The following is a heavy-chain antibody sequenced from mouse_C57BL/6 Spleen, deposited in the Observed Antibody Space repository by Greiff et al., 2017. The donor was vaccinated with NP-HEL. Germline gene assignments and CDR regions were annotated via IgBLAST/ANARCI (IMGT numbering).Heavy chain of an antibody. CDR3: ARDQLGRGWFAY. CDR2: INYDGSST. Sequence: EVKVVESEGGLVQPGSSMKLSCTASGFTFSDYYMAWVRQVPEKGLEWVANINYDGSSTYYLDSLKSRFIISRDNAKNILDLQMSSLKSEDTATYYCARDQLGRGWFAYWGQGTLVTVSA. CDR1: GFTFSDYY. J-gene: IGHJ3*01. D-gene: IGHD4-1*01. V-gene: IGHV5-16*01.